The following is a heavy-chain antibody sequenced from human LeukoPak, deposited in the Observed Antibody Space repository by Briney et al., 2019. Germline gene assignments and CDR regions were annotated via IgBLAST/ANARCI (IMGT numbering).Heavy chain of an antibody. J-gene: IGHJ4*02. CDR2: IYYSGST. Sequence: SETLSLTCTVSGGSISSSIYYWGWIRQPPGKGLEWIGSIYYSGSTYYNPSLKSRVTISVDTSKNQFSLKLSSVTAADTAVYYCARVLLWFGELFSFDYWGQGTLVTVSS. D-gene: IGHD3-10*01. CDR1: GGSISSSIYY. CDR3: ARVLLWFGELFSFDY. V-gene: IGHV4-39*01.